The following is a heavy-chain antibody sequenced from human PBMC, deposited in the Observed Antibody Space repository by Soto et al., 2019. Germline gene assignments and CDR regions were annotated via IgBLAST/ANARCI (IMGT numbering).Heavy chain of an antibody. V-gene: IGHV4-34*01. J-gene: IGHJ5*01. D-gene: IGHD3-22*01. Sequence: TLSLTCAVYGWSFSGHSWTWIRQSPGKGLEWIGDINHSGRVNYSPSLKSRVTISLDTSKNQFSLTLSAVTAADTAMYYCSTRAYDTNGYYRFDPWGQGTLVTVSS. CDR2: INHSGRV. CDR3: STRAYDTNGYYRFDP. CDR1: GWSFSGHS.